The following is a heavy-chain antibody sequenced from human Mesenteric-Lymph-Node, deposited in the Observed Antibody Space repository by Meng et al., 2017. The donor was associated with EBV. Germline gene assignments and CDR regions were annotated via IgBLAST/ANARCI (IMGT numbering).Heavy chain of an antibody. CDR3: ARPRRWLQSEFDF. CDR2: IFHSGST. CDR1: GGSISNSNFY. D-gene: IGHD5-24*01. V-gene: IGHV4-39*01. Sequence: QVQLQASGPGLVRPSQTLSLTCTVSGGSISNSNFYWGWIRQPPGKGLEWIGSIFHSGSTYYNPSLKSRVTVSVDTSKNQFSLKLNSVTTADTAMYYCARPRRWLQSEFDFWGPGTLVTVSS. J-gene: IGHJ4*02.